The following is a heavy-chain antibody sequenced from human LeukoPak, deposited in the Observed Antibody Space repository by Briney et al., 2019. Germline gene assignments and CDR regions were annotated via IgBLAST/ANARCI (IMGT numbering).Heavy chain of an antibody. D-gene: IGHD1-26*01. J-gene: IGHJ5*02. Sequence: GGSLRLSCAASGFTFSSYSMNWVRQAPGKGLEWVSSISSSSSYIYYADSVKGRFTISRDNAKNSLYLQMNSLRAEDTAVYYCARDSPQRGGASDHWGQGPLVTVSS. CDR1: GFTFSSYS. CDR2: ISSSSSYI. CDR3: ARDSPQRGGASDH. V-gene: IGHV3-21*01.